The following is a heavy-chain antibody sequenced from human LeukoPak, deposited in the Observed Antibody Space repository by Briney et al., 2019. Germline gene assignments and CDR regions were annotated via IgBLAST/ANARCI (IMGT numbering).Heavy chain of an antibody. CDR1: GGSFSGYY. CDR2: IYSSGST. D-gene: IGHD3-9*01. Sequence: SETLSLTCAVYGGSFSGYYWSWIRQSAGKGLEWIGHIYSSGSTNYSPSLKSRVTMSVDTSKNHFSLKLTSVTAADTAVYYCARGNDILTGYYYFDYWGRGTLVTVSS. CDR3: ARGNDILTGYYYFDY. J-gene: IGHJ4*02. V-gene: IGHV4-59*10.